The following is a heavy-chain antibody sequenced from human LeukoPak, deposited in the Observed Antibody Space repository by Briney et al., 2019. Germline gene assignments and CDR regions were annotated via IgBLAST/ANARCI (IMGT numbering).Heavy chain of an antibody. V-gene: IGHV1-69*05. CDR2: IIPISGTA. CDR1: GGTFSSYA. Sequence: ASVKVSCKASGGTFSSYAISWVRQAPGQGLEWMGGIIPISGTANYAQKFQGRVTITTDESTSTAYMELSSLRPEDTAVYYCARGRGDDYSNYWSYYYMDVWGKGTTVTVSS. D-gene: IGHD4-11*01. CDR3: ARGRGDDYSNYWSYYYMDV. J-gene: IGHJ6*03.